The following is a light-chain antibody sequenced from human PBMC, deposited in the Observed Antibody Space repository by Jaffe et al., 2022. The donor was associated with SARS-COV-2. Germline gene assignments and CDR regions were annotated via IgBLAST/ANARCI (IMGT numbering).Light chain of an antibody. V-gene: IGLV6-57*01. CDR2: EDN. CDR3: QSYDTNNHVV. CDR1: SGSIASNS. Sequence: NFMLTQPHSVSESPGKTVTISCTRSSGSIASNSVQWCQQRPGSSPTTVIYEDNQRPSGVPDRFSGSIDSSSNSASLTISGLRTEDEADYYCQSYDTNNHVVFGGGTKLTVL. J-gene: IGLJ2*01.